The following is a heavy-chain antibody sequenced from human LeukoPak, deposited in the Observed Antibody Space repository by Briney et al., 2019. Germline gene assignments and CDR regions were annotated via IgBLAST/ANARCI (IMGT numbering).Heavy chain of an antibody. Sequence: SETLSLTCTVSGGSISGGLYYWTWISQHPGKGLEWIGYIYYTGTTYYNPSLKSRVTISVVTSKNQFSLRLSSVTAADAAVYYCARDSSGYSFFDSWGQGTLVTASS. CDR2: IYYTGTT. CDR3: ARDSSGYSFFDS. D-gene: IGHD3-22*01. V-gene: IGHV4-31*03. CDR1: GGSISGGLYY. J-gene: IGHJ4*02.